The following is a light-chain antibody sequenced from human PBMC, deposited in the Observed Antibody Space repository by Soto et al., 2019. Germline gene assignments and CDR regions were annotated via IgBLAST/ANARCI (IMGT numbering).Light chain of an antibody. Sequence: QSVLTQPASVSGSPGQSITISCTGTSSDVGGYNYVSWYQQHPGKAPKLMIYDVSNRPSGVSNRFSGSKSGNTASLTISGLQAEDEADYYCSSYTSSSTYVIGTRTKVTVL. CDR1: SSDVGGYNY. V-gene: IGLV2-14*01. CDR3: SSYTSSSTYV. J-gene: IGLJ1*01. CDR2: DVS.